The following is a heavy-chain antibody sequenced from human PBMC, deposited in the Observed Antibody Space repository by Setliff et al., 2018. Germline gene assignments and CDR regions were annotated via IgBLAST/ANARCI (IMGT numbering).Heavy chain of an antibody. CDR3: ARNGYGSSSPPPRK. CDR1: GYIFTSYG. V-gene: IGHV1-18*01. CDR2: ISTYNGKT. D-gene: IGHD6-6*01. Sequence: ASVKVSCKASGYIFTSYGFSWVRQAPGQGLEWMGWISTYNGKTNYAQKLQGRVTLTTDTSTGTAYMELRSLRSDDTAVYYCARNGYGSSSPPPRKWGQGTLVTVSS. J-gene: IGHJ4*02.